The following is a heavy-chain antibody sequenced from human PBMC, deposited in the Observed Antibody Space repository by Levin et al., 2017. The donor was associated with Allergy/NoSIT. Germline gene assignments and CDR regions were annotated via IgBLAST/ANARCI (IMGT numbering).Heavy chain of an antibody. V-gene: IGHV3-7*01. Sequence: GGSLRLSCAASGFTFSSYWMSWVRQAPGKGLQWVANMNHRGSERYYVESVKGRFTISRDNAKNSLFLHMNSLRAEDTGVYYCVRDDDSADCVHANGMDVWGQGTTVTVSS. CDR2: MNHRGSER. CDR3: VRDDDSADCVHANGMDV. J-gene: IGHJ6*02. D-gene: IGHD2-21*02. CDR1: GFTFSSYW.